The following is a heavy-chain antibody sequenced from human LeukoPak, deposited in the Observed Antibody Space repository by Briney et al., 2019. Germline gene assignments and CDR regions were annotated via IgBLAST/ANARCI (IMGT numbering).Heavy chain of an antibody. D-gene: IGHD1-1*01. CDR2: IYHSGST. CDR1: GYSISSGYY. V-gene: IGHV4-38-2*01. J-gene: IGHJ4*02. CDR3: ARLWRAAIDY. Sequence: SETLSLTCAVSGYSISSGYYWGWIRQPPGKGLEWIGIIYHSGSTYYNPSLKSRVTISVDTSKNQFSLKLSSVTAADTAVYYCARLWRAAIDYGGQGILVTVSS.